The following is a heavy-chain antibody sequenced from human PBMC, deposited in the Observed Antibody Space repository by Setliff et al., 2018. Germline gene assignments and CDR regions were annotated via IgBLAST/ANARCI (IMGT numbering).Heavy chain of an antibody. D-gene: IGHD6-13*01. J-gene: IGHJ4*02. CDR2: ISSSSSTI. Sequence: PGESLKISCKGSGFSFTDFWIGWVRQMPGKGLEWVSYISSSSSTIYYADSVKGRFTISRDNAKNSLYLQMSSLRAEDTAVYYCARDSYSSSWPDYWGQGTRVTVSS. V-gene: IGHV3-48*01. CDR1: GFSFTDFW. CDR3: ARDSYSSSWPDY.